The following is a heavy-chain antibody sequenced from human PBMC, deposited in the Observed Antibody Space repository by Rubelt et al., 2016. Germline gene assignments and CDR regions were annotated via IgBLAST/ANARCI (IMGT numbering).Heavy chain of an antibody. V-gene: IGHV5-10-1*03. J-gene: IGHJ5*02. CDR2: IAPSDSYP. D-gene: IGHD3-10*01. Sequence: EVQLVQSGAEVKKPGESLRISCQGSGYRFSMYWISWVRQMPGKGLEWMGRIAPSDSYPNYSSSFQGHVTISADKSISTSYLQWSSLKASDTAMYYCARIPGSGSSEINWFDPWGQGTLVTVSS. CDR1: GYRFSMYW. CDR3: ARIPGSGSSEINWFDP.